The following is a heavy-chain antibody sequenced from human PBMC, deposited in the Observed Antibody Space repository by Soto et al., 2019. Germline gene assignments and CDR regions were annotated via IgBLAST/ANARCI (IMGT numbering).Heavy chain of an antibody. CDR1: GYTFTSYG. Sequence: QVQLVQSGAEVKKPGASVKVSCKASGYTFTSYGISWVRQAPGQGLEWMGWISAYNGNTNYAQKLQGRVTMTTDPSTSTAYMELRILRSDATAVYYCARDSGGYCSGGSCYSDWYFDLWGRCPLVTVSS. CDR2: ISAYNGNT. D-gene: IGHD2-15*01. CDR3: ARDSGGYCSGGSCYSDWYFDL. J-gene: IGHJ2*01. V-gene: IGHV1-18*01.